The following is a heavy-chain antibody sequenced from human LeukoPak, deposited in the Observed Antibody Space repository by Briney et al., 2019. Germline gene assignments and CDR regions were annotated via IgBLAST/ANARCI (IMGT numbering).Heavy chain of an antibody. CDR3: AKRGVVIRVFLVGFHKEAYYFDS. CDR2: LSGSGGGT. Sequence: GGSLRLSCAVSGISLSNYGMSWVRQAPGKGLEWVAGLSGSGGGTNYADSVQGRFTISRDNPKNTLYLQMNSLRAEDTAVYFCAKRGVVIRVFLVGFHKEAYYFDSWGQGALVTVSS. D-gene: IGHD3-10*01. J-gene: IGHJ4*02. CDR1: GISLSNYG. V-gene: IGHV3-23*01.